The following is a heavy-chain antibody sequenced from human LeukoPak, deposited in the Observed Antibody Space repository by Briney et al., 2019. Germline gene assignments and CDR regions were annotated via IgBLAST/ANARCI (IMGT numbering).Heavy chain of an antibody. J-gene: IGHJ4*02. CDR3: ARTYYDILTGYSVGIDY. V-gene: IGHV4-31*03. CDR1: GGSISSGGYY. Sequence: SQTLSLTCTVSGGSISSGGYYWSWIRQHPGKGLEWIGYIYYSGSTYYNPSLKSRVTISVDTSKNQFSLKLSSVTAADTAVYYCARTYYDILTGYSVGIDYWGQGTLVTVSS. CDR2: IYYSGST. D-gene: IGHD3-9*01.